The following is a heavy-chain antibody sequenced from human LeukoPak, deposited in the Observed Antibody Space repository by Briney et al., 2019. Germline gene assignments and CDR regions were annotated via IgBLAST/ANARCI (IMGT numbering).Heavy chain of an antibody. CDR3: ARQLFISTSFYYIFDF. D-gene: IGHD2/OR15-2a*01. Sequence: PGGSLRLSCAASGFTVSSNYISWVRQAPGKGLEWVSVIHSDDSTYYADSVKDRFTISRDNSRNTLYLQMNSLRAEDTAVYYCARQLFISTSFYYIFDFWGQGTLVTVSS. J-gene: IGHJ4*02. CDR1: GFTVSSNY. V-gene: IGHV3-66*04. CDR2: IHSDDST.